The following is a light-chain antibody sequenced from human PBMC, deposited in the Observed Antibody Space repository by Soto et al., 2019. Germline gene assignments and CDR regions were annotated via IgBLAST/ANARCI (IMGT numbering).Light chain of an antibody. CDR3: YSYAGSYCYV. CDR1: TSDVGGYNY. CDR2: DVT. V-gene: IGLV2-11*01. Sequence: QSALTQPRSVSGSPGQSVAISCTGTTSDVGGYNYVSWYQQHPSKAPKLMIYDVTKRPSGVPDRFSGSKSGNTASLTISGLQAEDEADYYCYSYAGSYCYVFGTGTKLTVL. J-gene: IGLJ1*01.